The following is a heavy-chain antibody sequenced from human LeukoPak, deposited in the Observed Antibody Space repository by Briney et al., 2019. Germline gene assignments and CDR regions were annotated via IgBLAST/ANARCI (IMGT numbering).Heavy chain of an antibody. CDR1: GGSFSGYY. J-gene: IGHJ3*02. CDR2: INHSGST. CDR3: ARAVRIAVAGIDAFDI. V-gene: IGHV4-34*01. D-gene: IGHD6-19*01. Sequence: SETLSLTCAVYGGSFSGYYWSWIRQPPGKGLEWIGEINHSGSTNYNPSLKSRVTISVDTSKNQFSLKLNSVTAADTAVYYCARAVRIAVAGIDAFDIWGQGTMVTVSS.